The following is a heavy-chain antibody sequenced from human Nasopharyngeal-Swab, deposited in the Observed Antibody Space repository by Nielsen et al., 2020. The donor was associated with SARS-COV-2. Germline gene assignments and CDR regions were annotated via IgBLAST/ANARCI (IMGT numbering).Heavy chain of an antibody. CDR1: GFTFSSYG. J-gene: IGHJ4*02. V-gene: IGHV3-30*03. CDR3: ALLGVVPAATLDY. CDR2: ISYDGSNK. D-gene: IGHD2-2*01. Sequence: SCAASGFTFSSYGMHWVRQAPGKGLEWVAVISYDGSNKYYADSVKGRFTISRDNSKNTLYLQMNSLRAEDTAVYYCALLGVVPAATLDYWGQGTLVTVSS.